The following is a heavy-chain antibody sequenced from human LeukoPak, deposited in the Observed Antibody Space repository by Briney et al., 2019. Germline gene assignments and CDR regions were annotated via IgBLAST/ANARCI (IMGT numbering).Heavy chain of an antibody. D-gene: IGHD5-24*01. CDR1: GYTFTGYY. CDR3: AREMATIKGY. Sequence: ASVNVSCKASGYTFTGYYMHWVRQAPAQGREWMGWINPNSGGTNYAQKFQGRVTMTRDTSISTAYMELSRLRSDDTAVYYCAREMATIKGYWGQGTLVTVSS. CDR2: INPNSGGT. J-gene: IGHJ4*02. V-gene: IGHV1-2*02.